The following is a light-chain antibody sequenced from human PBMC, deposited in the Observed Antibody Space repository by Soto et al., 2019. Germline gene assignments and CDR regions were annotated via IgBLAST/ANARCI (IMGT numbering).Light chain of an antibody. V-gene: IGKV3-20*01. CDR2: RTF. CDR3: QQYDTSPPP. CDR1: QTIASRY. Sequence: EIVLTQSPGTLSLSPGERATLSCRASQTIASRYLAWYQHQPGQAPRLLIYRTFARAPGIPDRFSGGGSGTNFTLTISRLEREDFSVEYWQQYDTSPPPFGQGTRLDIK. J-gene: IGKJ5*01.